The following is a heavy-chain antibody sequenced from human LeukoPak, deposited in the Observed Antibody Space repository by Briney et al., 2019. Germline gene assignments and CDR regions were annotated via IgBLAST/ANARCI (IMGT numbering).Heavy chain of an antibody. CDR3: SREEPSGYSNV. D-gene: IGHD6-13*01. J-gene: IGHJ4*02. CDR1: GDSVSSNSAT. V-gene: IGHV6-1*01. CDR2: TYYRSKWYN. Sequence: SQTLSLTCVISGDSVSSNSATWNWIRPAPSRDLEWLGRTYYRSKWYNDYAVSVESRIAINPDTSKNQFSLQLNSVTPEDTAMYYCSREEPSGYSNVWGQGTLVTVSS.